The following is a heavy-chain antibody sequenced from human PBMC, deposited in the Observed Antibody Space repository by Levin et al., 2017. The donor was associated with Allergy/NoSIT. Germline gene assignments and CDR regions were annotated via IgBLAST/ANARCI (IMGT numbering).Heavy chain of an antibody. D-gene: IGHD3-10*01. CDR3: ARGPYGSGNYYNLNLNWFDP. CDR1: GYTFTGYY. J-gene: IGHJ5*02. CDR2: INPNSGGT. Sequence: ASVKVSCKASGYTFTGYYIHWVRQAPGQGLEWMGRINPNSGGTNYAQKFQGRVTMTRDTSISTAYMELSRLRSDDTAVYYCARGPYGSGNYYNLNLNWFDPWGQGTLVTVSS. V-gene: IGHV1-2*06.